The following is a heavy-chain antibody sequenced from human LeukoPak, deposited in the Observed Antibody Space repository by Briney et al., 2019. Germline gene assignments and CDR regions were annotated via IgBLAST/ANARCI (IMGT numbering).Heavy chain of an antibody. CDR1: GYTFTGYY. Sequence: GASVKVSCKAAGYTFTGYYMHWVRQPPGQGLEWMGIINLSGGSTSYAQKFQGRVTMTRDTSTSTIYMELSSLRSEDTAVYYCARDPPPDSSGYLFDYWGQGTLVTVSS. CDR2: INLSGGST. J-gene: IGHJ4*02. CDR3: ARDPPPDSSGYLFDY. V-gene: IGHV1-46*01. D-gene: IGHD3-22*01.